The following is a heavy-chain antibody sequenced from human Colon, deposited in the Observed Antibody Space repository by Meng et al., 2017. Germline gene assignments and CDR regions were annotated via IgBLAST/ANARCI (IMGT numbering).Heavy chain of an antibody. CDR3: ARLGALRSSRSSAWFEGPDY. Sequence: QLQLQESGPGLVKPSETLSLPCTVSGGSISSSNYSWGWIRQPPGKGLEWIESGTTYYNPSLKSRLTISIDTSKNQFSLKLTSVTAADTSVYYCARLGALRSSRSSAWFEGPDYWGQGTLVTVSS. CDR1: GGSISSSNYS. D-gene: IGHD6-19*01. J-gene: IGHJ4*02. V-gene: IGHV4-39*01. CDR2: SGTT.